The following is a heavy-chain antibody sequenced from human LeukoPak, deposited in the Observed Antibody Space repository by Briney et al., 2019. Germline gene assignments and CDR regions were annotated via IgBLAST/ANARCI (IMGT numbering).Heavy chain of an antibody. V-gene: IGHV4-4*07. J-gene: IGHJ4*02. D-gene: IGHD4-17*01. Sequence: SETLSLTCTVSGGSFSIYYWTWIRQPAGKGLEWIGHIFTSGSTNYNPSLKSRVTMSVDTSKNQFSLKLSSVTAADTAVYYCARGPTTVTRAFDYWGQGTLVTVSS. CDR2: IFTSGST. CDR3: ARGPTTVTRAFDY. CDR1: GGSFSIYY.